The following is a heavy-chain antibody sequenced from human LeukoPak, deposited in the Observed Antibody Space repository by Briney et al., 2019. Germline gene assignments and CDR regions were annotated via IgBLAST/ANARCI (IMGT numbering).Heavy chain of an antibody. CDR3: ARSLGYCSSTSCYAQYYFDY. J-gene: IGHJ4*02. CDR2: INPSGGST. Sequence: ASVKVSYKASGYTFTSYYMHWVRQAPGQGLEWMGIINPSGGSTSYAQKFQGRVTMTRDTSTSTVYMELSSLRSEDTAVYYCARSLGYCSSTSCYAQYYFDYWGQGTLVTVSS. CDR1: GYTFTSYY. D-gene: IGHD2-2*01. V-gene: IGHV1-46*01.